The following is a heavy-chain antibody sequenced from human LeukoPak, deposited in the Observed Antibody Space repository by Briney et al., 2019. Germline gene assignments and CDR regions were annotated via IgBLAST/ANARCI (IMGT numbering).Heavy chain of an antibody. V-gene: IGHV1-69*05. Sequence: ASVKVSCKASGGTFSSYAISWVRQAPGQGLEWMGGIIPILGTANYAQKFQGRVTITTDESTSTAYMELSSLRSEDTAVYYCATAGVPAASYYYYYMDVWGKGTTITVSS. D-gene: IGHD2-2*01. J-gene: IGHJ6*03. CDR1: GGTFSSYA. CDR2: IIPILGTA. CDR3: ATAGVPAASYYYYYMDV.